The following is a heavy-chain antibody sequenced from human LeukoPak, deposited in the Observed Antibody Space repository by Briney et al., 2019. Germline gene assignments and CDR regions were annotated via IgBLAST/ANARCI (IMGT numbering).Heavy chain of an antibody. V-gene: IGHV5-51*01. CDR3: ARQGISPGSWYYSDH. Sequence: GESLKISCKGSGYSFTNYWIGWVRQMPGRGLEWVGIMYPGNSDTRYSPSFQGQVTISADKSITTAYLQWSSLKASDTAMYYCARQGISPGSWYYSDHWGQGTLVTVSS. CDR2: MYPGNSDT. CDR1: GYSFTNYW. D-gene: IGHD6-13*01. J-gene: IGHJ4*02.